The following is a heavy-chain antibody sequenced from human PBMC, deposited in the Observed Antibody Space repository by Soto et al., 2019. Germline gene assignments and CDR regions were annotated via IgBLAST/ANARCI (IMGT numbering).Heavy chain of an antibody. J-gene: IGHJ6*02. CDR2: IYYSGST. V-gene: IGHV4-31*03. D-gene: IGHD3-10*01. CDR3: ARDHPSRKTSYGSGSSYYYYGMDV. Sequence: QVQLQESGPGLVKPSQTLSLTCTVSGGSISSGGYYWSWIRQHPGKGLEWIGYIYYSGSTYYNPSLKCRVTISVDTPKNQFSLKLSSVTAADTAVYYCARDHPSRKTSYGSGSSYYYYGMDVWGQGTTVTVSS. CDR1: GGSISSGGYY.